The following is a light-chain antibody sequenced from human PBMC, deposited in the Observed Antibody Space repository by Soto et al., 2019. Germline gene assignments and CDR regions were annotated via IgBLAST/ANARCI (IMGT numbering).Light chain of an antibody. J-gene: IGKJ4*01. CDR3: MQQTQFPFT. V-gene: IGKV2-24*01. Sequence: DIVMTQTPLSSPVTLGQPASISCRSSQSLVHSDGDTYLNWLQQRPGQPPRLLIYKISKRFSGVPDRVTGSGAGTDFTLKISRVAAEEVGTDYCMQQTQFPFTFGGGTTVEIK. CDR2: KIS. CDR1: QSLVHSDGDTY.